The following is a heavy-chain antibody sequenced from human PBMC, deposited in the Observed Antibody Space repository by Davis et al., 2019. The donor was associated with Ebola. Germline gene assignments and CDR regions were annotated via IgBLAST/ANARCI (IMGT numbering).Heavy chain of an antibody. Sequence: VSVKVSCKASGYTFTSYGISWVRQAPGQGLEWMGWISAYNGNTNYAQKLQGRVTMTTDTSTSTAYMELRSLRSDDTAVYYCARFTYYDYIWGSPEYWGQGTLVTVSS. D-gene: IGHD3-16*01. V-gene: IGHV1-18*01. CDR3: ARFTYYDYIWGSPEY. CDR1: GYTFTSYG. J-gene: IGHJ4*02. CDR2: ISAYNGNT.